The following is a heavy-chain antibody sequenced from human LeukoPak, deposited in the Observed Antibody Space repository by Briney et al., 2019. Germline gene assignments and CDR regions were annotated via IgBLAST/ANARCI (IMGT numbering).Heavy chain of an antibody. CDR1: GCTFISYG. D-gene: IGHD1/OR15-1a*01. V-gene: IGHV1-18*01. J-gene: IGHJ3*02. CDR3: ARVRFISRTNDGFDI. CDR2: ISAYNGNT. Sequence: ASVKVSCKASGCTFISYGISWLRQPPGQGLEWMGWISAYNGNTNYAQTLQGRVTTTTDRSTSTAYMELRSLRSDDTAVYYCARVRFISRTNDGFDIWGQGTMVTVSS.